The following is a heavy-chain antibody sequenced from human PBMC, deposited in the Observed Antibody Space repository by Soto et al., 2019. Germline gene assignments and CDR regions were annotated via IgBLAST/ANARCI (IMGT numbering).Heavy chain of an antibody. CDR1: GFTLINYS. CDR3: ARGGQDYDTSGYYRFDY. J-gene: IGHJ4*02. D-gene: IGHD3-22*01. V-gene: IGHV3-21*02. CDR2: ISSSSGYI. Sequence: EVQLMESGGGLVKPGGSLRLSCAASGFTLINYSMNWVRQAPGKGLEWVSPISSSSGYIYYADSVKGRFTISRDNAKNSLYLQMNSLRAEDTAVYYCARGGQDYDTSGYYRFDYWGQGTLVTVSS.